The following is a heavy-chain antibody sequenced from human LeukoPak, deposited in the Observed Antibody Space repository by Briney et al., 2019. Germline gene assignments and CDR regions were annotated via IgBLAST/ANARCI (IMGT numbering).Heavy chain of an antibody. CDR3: AGTPPPDAFDI. CDR1: GFTFSSYS. J-gene: IGHJ3*02. CDR2: ISSSSSTI. Sequence: GGSLRLSCAASGFTFSSYSMNWVRQAPGKGLEWVSYISSSSSTIYYADSVKGRFTISRDNAKNSLYLQMNSLRAEDTAVYYCAGTPPPDAFDIWGQGTMVTVSS. V-gene: IGHV3-48*01.